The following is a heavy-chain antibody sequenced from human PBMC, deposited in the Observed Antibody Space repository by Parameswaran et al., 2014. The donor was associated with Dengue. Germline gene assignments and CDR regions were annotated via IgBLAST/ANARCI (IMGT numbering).Heavy chain of an antibody. D-gene: IGHD4-17*01. CDR2: ISYDGSNK. Sequence: VRQAPGKGLEWVAVISYDGSNKYYADSVKGRFTISRDNSKNTLYLQMNSLRAEDTAVYYCARAVGGDYAGYGMDVWGQGTTVTVSS. J-gene: IGHJ6*02. CDR3: ARAVGGDYAGYGMDV. V-gene: IGHV3-30*04.